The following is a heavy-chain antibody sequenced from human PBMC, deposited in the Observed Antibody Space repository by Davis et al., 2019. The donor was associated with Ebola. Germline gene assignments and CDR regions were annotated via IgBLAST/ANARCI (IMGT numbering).Heavy chain of an antibody. CDR3: ARDESISVAGPRGWFDP. V-gene: IGHV6-1*01. Sequence: SQTLSLTCAISGESVSRNSVAWNWIRQSPSRGLEWLGRTYYRSKWYNDYSVSVKSRITINADTSKNQLSLQLNSVTPEDTAVYYCARDESISVAGPRGWFDPWGQGTLVTVSS. D-gene: IGHD6-19*01. J-gene: IGHJ5*02. CDR1: GESVSRNSVA. CDR2: TYYRSKWYN.